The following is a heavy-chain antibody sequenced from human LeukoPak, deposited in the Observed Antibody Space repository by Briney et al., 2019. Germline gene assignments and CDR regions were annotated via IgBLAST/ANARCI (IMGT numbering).Heavy chain of an antibody. CDR3: ARVGDIGGRAYYYYMDV. CDR2: INWNGGST. V-gene: IGHV3-20*04. D-gene: IGHD2-15*01. Sequence: GGSLRLSCAASGFTFDDYGMSWVRQAPGKGLEWVSGINWNGGSTGYADSVKGRFTISRDNAKNSLYLQMNSLRAEDTALYYCARVGDIGGRAYYYYMDVWGKGTTVTVSS. J-gene: IGHJ6*03. CDR1: GFTFDDYG.